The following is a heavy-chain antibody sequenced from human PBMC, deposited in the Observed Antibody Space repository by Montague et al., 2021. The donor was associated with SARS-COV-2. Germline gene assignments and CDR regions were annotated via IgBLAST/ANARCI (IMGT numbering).Heavy chain of an antibody. J-gene: IGHJ2*01. CDR2: IYHSGNT. D-gene: IGHD3-16*01. V-gene: IGHV4-59*11. CDR3: AREYRIELWQTNWYFGL. CDR1: GGSISGHY. Sequence: SETLSLTCSVSGGSISGHYWSWIRQPPGKGLEWIGYIYHSGNTKYNPPLKSRVGISVDTSKNQFSLRLSSVTAADTAVYYCAREYRIELWQTNWYFGLWGRGTLVTVSS.